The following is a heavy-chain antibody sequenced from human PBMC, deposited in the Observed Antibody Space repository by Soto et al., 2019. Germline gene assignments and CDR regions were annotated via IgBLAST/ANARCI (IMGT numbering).Heavy chain of an antibody. V-gene: IGHV1-69*13. Sequence: GASVKVSCKASGGTFSSYAISWVRQAPGQGLEWMGGIIPILGTANYAQKFQGRVTITADESTSTAYMELSSLRSEDTAVYYCARGDDFITPTLRYWGQGTLVTVSS. D-gene: IGHD3-3*01. CDR1: GGTFSSYA. CDR2: IIPILGTA. J-gene: IGHJ4*02. CDR3: ARGDDFITPTLRY.